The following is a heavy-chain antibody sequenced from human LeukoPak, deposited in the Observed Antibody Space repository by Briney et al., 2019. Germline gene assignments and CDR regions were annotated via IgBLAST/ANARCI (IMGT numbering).Heavy chain of an antibody. J-gene: IGHJ4*02. Sequence: PGGSLRLSCVPSGFIFSIYDMNWVRQAPGKGLEWVSYISTRGTTMHYADYVEGRFTIYRDNDRNSLYLQMNSLRAEDTAVYYCARGSLWGQGTLVTVSS. V-gene: IGHV3-48*03. CDR1: GFIFSIYD. CDR3: ARGSL. CDR2: ISTRGTTM.